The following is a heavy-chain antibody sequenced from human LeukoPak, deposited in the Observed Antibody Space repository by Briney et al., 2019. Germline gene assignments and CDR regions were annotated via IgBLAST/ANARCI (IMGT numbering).Heavy chain of an antibody. J-gene: IGHJ5*02. V-gene: IGHV3-23*01. CDR3: AKNVLLWSGELVFDP. D-gene: IGHD3-10*01. Sequence: GGSLRLSCAASGFTFSSYAMSWVRQAPGKGLEWVSAISGSGGSTYYADSVKGRFTISRDNSKSTLYLQMNSLRAEDTAVYYCAKNVLLWSGELVFDPWGQGTLVTVSS. CDR2: ISGSGGST. CDR1: GFTFSSYA.